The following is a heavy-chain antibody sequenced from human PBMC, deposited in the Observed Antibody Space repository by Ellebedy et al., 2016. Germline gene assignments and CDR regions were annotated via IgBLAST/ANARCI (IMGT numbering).Heavy chain of an antibody. Sequence: GESLKISCAVSGLTCSNFFMSWVRQAPGKGLEWVATISANGNKRDLADSVQGRFTISRDNFRNTLHLQMNNLRGEDTAVYYCRQGHYADYWGQGTLVTVSS. V-gene: IGHV3-23*01. CDR1: GLTCSNFF. J-gene: IGHJ4*02. D-gene: IGHD2-2*01. CDR2: ISANGNKR. CDR3: RQGHYADY.